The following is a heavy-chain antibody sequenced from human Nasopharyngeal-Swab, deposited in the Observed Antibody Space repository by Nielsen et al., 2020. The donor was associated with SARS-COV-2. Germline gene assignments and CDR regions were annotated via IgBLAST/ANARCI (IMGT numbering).Heavy chain of an antibody. Sequence: WIRQPPGKGLEWVAYISSTSSHTNYADSVKDRFTISRDNAKNSLYLQMDSLRAEDTAVYYCPSQRGGSGYDRWGQGTLVTVSS. CDR2: ISSTSSHT. D-gene: IGHD5-12*01. V-gene: IGHV3-11*03. CDR3: PSQRGGSGYDR. J-gene: IGHJ4*02.